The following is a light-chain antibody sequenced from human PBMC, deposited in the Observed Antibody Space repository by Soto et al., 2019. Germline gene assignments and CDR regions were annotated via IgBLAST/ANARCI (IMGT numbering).Light chain of an antibody. CDR2: EVS. J-gene: IGLJ1*01. CDR1: SSDVGGYNY. CDR3: SSYTSSSIDYV. V-gene: IGLV2-14*01. Sequence: QSALTQPASVSGSPGQSITISCTGTSSDVGGYNYVSWYQQHPGKAPKLMIDEVSNRPSGVSNRFSGSKSGNTASLTISGLQAEDEGDYYCSSYTSSSIDYVFGTGTKVTVL.